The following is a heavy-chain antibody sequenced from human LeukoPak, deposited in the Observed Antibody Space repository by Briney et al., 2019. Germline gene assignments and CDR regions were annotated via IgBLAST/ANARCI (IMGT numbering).Heavy chain of an antibody. CDR1: GFTVSSNY. D-gene: IGHD3-3*01. J-gene: IGHJ5*02. CDR2: IYSGGST. CDR3: ARSSGAYYDFWSGDIAIDP. V-gene: IGHV3-66*01. Sequence: GGSLRLSCAASGFTVSSNYMSWVRQAPGKGLEWVSVIYSGGSTYYADSVKGRFTISRDNSKNTLYLQMNSLRAEDTAVYYCARSSGAYYDFWSGDIAIDPWGQGTLVTVSS.